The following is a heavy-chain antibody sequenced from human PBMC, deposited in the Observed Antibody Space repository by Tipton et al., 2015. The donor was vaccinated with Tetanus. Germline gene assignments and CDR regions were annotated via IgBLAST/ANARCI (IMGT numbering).Heavy chain of an antibody. D-gene: IGHD3-16*02. V-gene: IGHV3-53*01. CDR1: GFSVSRKY. CDR3: ARDYPDFDY. Sequence: QLVQSGGGLIQPGGSLRLSCAASGFSVSRKYMTWVRQAPGKGLEWVSFTYGDGSTYYADSVKGRFTISRDNSKNTLYLQMSNLRAEDTAVYYCARDYPDFDYWGQGTLVTVSS. CDR2: TYGDGST. J-gene: IGHJ4*02.